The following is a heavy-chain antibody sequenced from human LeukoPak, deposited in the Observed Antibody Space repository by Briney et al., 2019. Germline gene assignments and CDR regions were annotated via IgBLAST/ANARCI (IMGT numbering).Heavy chain of an antibody. CDR3: ASGGDRAPITMVRGVIVY. J-gene: IGHJ4*02. CDR1: GFTFTNYG. V-gene: IGHV3-30*02. Sequence: GGSLRLSCAASGFTFTNYGMHWVRQAPGKGLEWGALIWYDGTNEYYVDSVKGRFTISRDNSKNTLYLQMNSLRTEDTAVYYCASGGDRAPITMVRGVIVYWGQGTLVTVSS. CDR2: IWYDGTNE. D-gene: IGHD3-10*01.